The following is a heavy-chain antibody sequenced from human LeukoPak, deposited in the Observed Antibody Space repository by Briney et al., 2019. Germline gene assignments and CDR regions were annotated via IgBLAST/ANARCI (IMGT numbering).Heavy chain of an antibody. CDR1: GFTFSSYG. CDR3: AKAGYSGYVSFFLWTDY. CDR2: ISGSGGST. J-gene: IGHJ4*02. D-gene: IGHD5-12*01. Sequence: GGSLRLSCAASGFTFSSYGMSWARQAPGKGLEWVSAISGSGGSTYYADSVKGRFTISRDNSKNTLYLQMNSLRAEDTAVYYCAKAGYSGYVSFFLWTDYWGQGTLVTVSS. V-gene: IGHV3-23*01.